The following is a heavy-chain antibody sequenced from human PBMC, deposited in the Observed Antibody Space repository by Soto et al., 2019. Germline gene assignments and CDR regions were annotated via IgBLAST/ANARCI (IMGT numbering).Heavy chain of an antibody. CDR2: ISAYNGNR. CDR1: GYTFTNFG. J-gene: IGHJ4*02. Sequence: QVQLVQSGAEVKKPGASVKVSCKTSGYTFTNFGLSWVRQAPGQGLEWMGWISAYNGNRNYAQNFQGRVTMTTDTSTSTAYMELSSLRSDDTAVYYSARGGTPIDYWGQGTLVTVSS. CDR3: ARGGTPIDY. D-gene: IGHD3-16*01. V-gene: IGHV1-18*01.